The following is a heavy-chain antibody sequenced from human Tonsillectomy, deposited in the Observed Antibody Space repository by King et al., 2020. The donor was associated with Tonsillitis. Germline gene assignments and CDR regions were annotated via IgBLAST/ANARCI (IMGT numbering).Heavy chain of an antibody. J-gene: IGHJ2*01. CDR1: GFTLSSYG. Sequence: VQLVESGGGVVQPGGSLRLSCAASGFTLSSYGMHWVRQAPGKGLEWVAFMWYDGSNKYYADSVKGRFTISRDNSKNTLYLQMNSLRAEDTAVYYCAKDTTGDDWYFDLWGRGTLVTVSS. CDR3: AKDTTGDDWYFDL. D-gene: IGHD7-27*01. V-gene: IGHV3-30*02. CDR2: MWYDGSNK.